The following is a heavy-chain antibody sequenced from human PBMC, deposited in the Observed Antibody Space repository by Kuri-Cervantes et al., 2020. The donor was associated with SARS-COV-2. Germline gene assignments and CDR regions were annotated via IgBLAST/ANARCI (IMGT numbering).Heavy chain of an antibody. D-gene: IGHD2-2*01. Sequence: ESLKISCTVSGGSISSYYWSWIRQPPGKGLEWIGEINHSGSTNYNPSLKSRVTISVDTSKDQFSLKLSSVTAADTAVYYCARVVPAQGGSGAFDIWGQGTMVTVSS. CDR3: ARVVPAQGGSGAFDI. CDR2: INHSGST. V-gene: IGHV4-34*01. J-gene: IGHJ3*02. CDR1: GGSISSYY.